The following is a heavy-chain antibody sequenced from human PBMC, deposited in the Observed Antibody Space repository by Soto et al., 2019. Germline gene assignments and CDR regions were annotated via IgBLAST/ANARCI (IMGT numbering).Heavy chain of an antibody. J-gene: IGHJ3*02. CDR1: GYPVTAYY. CDR2: INPATGAA. Sequence: QLHLVHSGAVVKKPGASVTVSCSASGYPVTAYYMHWVRQAPGRGLEWMGGINPATGAAKYTQTFRGRVTMTRDTPTSTVFMELSGLTSEDTAVFYCARGGGVGVAGSAAFDMWGQGTLVTVSS. CDR3: ARGGGVGVAGSAAFDM. D-gene: IGHD3-3*01. V-gene: IGHV1-2*02.